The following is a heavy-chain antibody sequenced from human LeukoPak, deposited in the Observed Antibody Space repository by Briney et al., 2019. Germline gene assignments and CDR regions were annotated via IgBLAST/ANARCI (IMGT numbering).Heavy chain of an antibody. CDR1: GFTFSGSA. D-gene: IGHD1-26*01. V-gene: IGHV3-73*01. CDR2: IRSKANSYAT. J-gene: IGHJ3*02. CDR3: TRHWDSVSNELPDAFDI. Sequence: PGGSLRLSCAASGFTFSGSAMHWVRQASGKGLEWVGRIRSKANSYATAYAASVKGGFTISRDDSKNTASLQMNSLKTEDTAVYYCTRHWDSVSNELPDAFDIWGQGTMVIVS.